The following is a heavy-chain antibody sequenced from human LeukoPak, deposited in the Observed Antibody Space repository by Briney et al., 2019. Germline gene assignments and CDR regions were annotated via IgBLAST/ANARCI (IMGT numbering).Heavy chain of an antibody. J-gene: IGHJ4*02. D-gene: IGHD1-26*01. Sequence: ASVKVSCKVSGYTLTELSMHWVRQAPGKGLEWMGGFDPEDGEAIYAQKFQGRVTMTEDTSTDTAYMELSNLRSEDTAVYYCATSHGSGSPVDYWGQGTLVTVSS. V-gene: IGHV1-24*01. CDR2: FDPEDGEA. CDR1: GYTLTELS. CDR3: ATSHGSGSPVDY.